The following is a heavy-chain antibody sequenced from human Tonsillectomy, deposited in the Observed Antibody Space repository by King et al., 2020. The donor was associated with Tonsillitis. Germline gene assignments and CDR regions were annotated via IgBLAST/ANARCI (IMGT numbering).Heavy chain of an antibody. D-gene: IGHD4-11*01. Sequence: VQLQQCGAGLLKPSETLSLTCAVYGGSFSGYYWSWIRQPPGKGLEWIGEINHSGSTNYNPSLRSRVTISVATSKNQFSVKLSSVTAADTAVYYCARATVTWSYNWFDPWGHGTLVTVSS. CDR2: INHSGST. V-gene: IGHV4-34*01. J-gene: IGHJ5*02. CDR3: ARATVTWSYNWFDP. CDR1: GGSFSGYY.